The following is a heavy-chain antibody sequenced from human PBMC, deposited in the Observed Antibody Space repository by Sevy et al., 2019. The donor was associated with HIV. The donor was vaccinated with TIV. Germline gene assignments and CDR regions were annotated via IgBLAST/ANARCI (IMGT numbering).Heavy chain of an antibody. CDR3: ARRVGMTLEPYYYYYMDV. V-gene: IGHV5-51*01. J-gene: IGHJ6*03. CDR1: GYSFTSYW. Sequence: GESLKISCKGSGYSFTSYWIGWVRQMPGKGLEWMGIIYPGDSDTRYSPSFQGQVTISADKSISTAYLQWSSLKASDTAMYYCARRVGMTLEPYYYYYMDVWGKGTTVTVSS. D-gene: IGHD1-1*01. CDR2: IYPGDSDT.